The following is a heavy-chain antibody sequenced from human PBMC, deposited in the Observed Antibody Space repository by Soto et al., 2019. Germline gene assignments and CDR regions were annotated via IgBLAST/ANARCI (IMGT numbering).Heavy chain of an antibody. CDR3: ARDLQDGSGSYYNPYNFFYYYMDV. D-gene: IGHD3-10*01. CDR1: GFTFSSYW. J-gene: IGHJ6*03. CDR2: IKQDGSEK. Sequence: GGSLRLSCAASGFTFSSYWMSWVRQAPGKGLEWVANIKQDGSEKYYVDSVKGRFTISRDNAKNSLYLQMNSLRAEDTAVYYCARDLQDGSGSYYNPYNFFYYYMDVWGKGTTVTVSS. V-gene: IGHV3-7*01.